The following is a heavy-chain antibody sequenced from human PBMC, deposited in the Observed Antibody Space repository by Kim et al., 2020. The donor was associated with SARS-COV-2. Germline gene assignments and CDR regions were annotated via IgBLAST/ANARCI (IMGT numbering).Heavy chain of an antibody. D-gene: IGHD3-10*01. Sequence: SETLSLTCTVSGGSISSYYWSWIRQPAGKGLEWIGRIYTSGSTNYNPSLKSRVTMSVDTSKNQFSLKLSSVTAADTAVYYCARDPGWFGELLGWFDPWGQGTLVTVSS. CDR3: ARDPGWFGELLGWFDP. J-gene: IGHJ5*02. CDR1: GGSISSYY. V-gene: IGHV4-4*07. CDR2: IYTSGST.